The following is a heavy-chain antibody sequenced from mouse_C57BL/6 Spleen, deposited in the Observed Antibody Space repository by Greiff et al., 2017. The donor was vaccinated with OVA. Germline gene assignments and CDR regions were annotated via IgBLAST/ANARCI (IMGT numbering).Heavy chain of an antibody. CDR2: INYDGSST. J-gene: IGHJ1*03. Sequence: EVMLVESEGGLVQPGSSMKLSCTASGFTFSDYYMAWVRQVPEKGLEWVANINYDGSSTYYLDSLKSRFIISRDNAKNILYLQMSSLKSEDTATYYCARDRIITKPWGYFDVWGTGTTVTVSS. CDR3: ARDRIITKPWGYFDV. CDR1: GFTFSDYY. V-gene: IGHV5-16*01. D-gene: IGHD1-1*01.